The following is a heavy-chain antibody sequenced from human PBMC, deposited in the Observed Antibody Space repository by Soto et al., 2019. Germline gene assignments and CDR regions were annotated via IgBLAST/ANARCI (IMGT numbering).Heavy chain of an antibody. V-gene: IGHV2-5*01. CDR3: AHGRGYSYGALLYPFDY. D-gene: IGHD5-18*01. CDR2: IYWNDDK. CDR1: GFSLSTSGVG. Sequence: SGPTLVNPTQTLTLTCTFSGFSLSTSGVGVGWIRQPPGKALEWLALIYWNDDKRYSPSLKSRLTITKDTSKNQVVLTMTNMDPVDKATYYGAHGRGYSYGALLYPFDYWGQGTLVTVSS. J-gene: IGHJ4*02.